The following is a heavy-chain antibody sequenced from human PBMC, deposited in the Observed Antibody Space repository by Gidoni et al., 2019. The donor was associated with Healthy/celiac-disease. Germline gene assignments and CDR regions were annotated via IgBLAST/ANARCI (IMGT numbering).Heavy chain of an antibody. CDR1: GGSFSGYY. V-gene: IGHV4-34*01. CDR3: ARGHDTYWFDP. J-gene: IGHJ5*02. Sequence: QVQLQQWGAGLLKPSETLSPTCAVYGGSFSGYYWSWIRQPPGKGLEWIGEINDSGSTNYNPSLKSRVTISVDTSKNQFSLKVNSVTAADTAVYYCARGHDTYWFDPWGQGTLVTASS. CDR2: INDSGST. D-gene: IGHD1-1*01.